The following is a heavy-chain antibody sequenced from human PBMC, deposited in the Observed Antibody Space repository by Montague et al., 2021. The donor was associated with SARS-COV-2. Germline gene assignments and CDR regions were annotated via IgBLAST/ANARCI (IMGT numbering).Heavy chain of an antibody. V-gene: IGHV4-39*02. CDR2: ISYSGST. Sequence: SETLSLTCTVSAGSISTNSYYWAWIRQPPGKGLEWIGSISYSGSTYFNPSLESRLTMSVDTSKNHFSLKLSSVTAADTAVYYCARLWDFYGSRSYKNSWFDPWGQGTRVTVSS. CDR3: ARLWDFYGSRSYKNSWFDP. CDR1: AGSISTNSYY. D-gene: IGHD3-10*01. J-gene: IGHJ5*02.